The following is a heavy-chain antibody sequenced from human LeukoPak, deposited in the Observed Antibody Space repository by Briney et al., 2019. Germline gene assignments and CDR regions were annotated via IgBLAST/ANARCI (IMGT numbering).Heavy chain of an antibody. J-gene: IGHJ6*02. CDR2: IIPIFGIA. V-gene: IGHV1-69*04. Sequence: ASVKVSCKASGGTFSSYAISWVRQAPGQGLEWMGRIIPIFGIANYAQKFQGRVTITADKSTSTDYLELSSLRSEDTAVYYCATNSDYDRDRMDVWGQGTTVTVSS. CDR3: ATNSDYDRDRMDV. CDR1: GGTFSSYA. D-gene: IGHD5-12*01.